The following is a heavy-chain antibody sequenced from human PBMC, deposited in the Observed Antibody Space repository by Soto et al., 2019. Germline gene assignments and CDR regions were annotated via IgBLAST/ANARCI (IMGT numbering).Heavy chain of an antibody. V-gene: IGHV3-48*01. D-gene: IGHD2-15*01. CDR1: GFTFSSYS. J-gene: IGHJ4*02. CDR2: ISSSSSTI. CDR3: ASDLEALGYCSGGSCYSFDY. Sequence: EVQLVESGGGLVQPGGSLRLSCAASGFTFSSYSMNWVRQAPGKGLEWVSYISSSSSTIYYADSVKGRFTISRDNAKNSLYLQMNSLRAEDTAVYYCASDLEALGYCSGGSCYSFDYWGQGTLDTVSS.